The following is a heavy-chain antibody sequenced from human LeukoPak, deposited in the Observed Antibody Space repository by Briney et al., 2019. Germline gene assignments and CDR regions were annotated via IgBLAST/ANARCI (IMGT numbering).Heavy chain of an antibody. CDR2: VIPVFGTP. CDR1: VGTLSSYA. CDR3: ARRHCGGDCQSSFYYYYGLDV. V-gene: IGHV1-69*13. D-gene: IGHD2-21*02. Sequence: ASVKVSCKASVGTLSSYAISWVGQAPGQGLECMGGVIPVFGTPDYAQKFQGRVTITADESTSTAYMEITSLTYDDTAMHFCARRHCGGDCQSSFYYYYGLDVWGQGTTVTVSS. J-gene: IGHJ6*02.